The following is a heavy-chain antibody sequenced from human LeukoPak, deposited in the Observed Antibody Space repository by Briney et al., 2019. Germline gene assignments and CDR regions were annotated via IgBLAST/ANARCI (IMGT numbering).Heavy chain of an antibody. J-gene: IGHJ4*02. V-gene: IGHV4-34*01. CDR3: ARGIAAAGGVDY. D-gene: IGHD6-13*01. CDR1: GGSFSGYY. Sequence: SETLSLTCAVYGGSFSGYYWSWIRQPPGKGLEWIGEINHSGSTNYNPSLKSRVTISVDTFKNQFSLKLSSVTAADTAVYYCARGIAAAGGVDYWGQGTLVTVSS. CDR2: INHSGST.